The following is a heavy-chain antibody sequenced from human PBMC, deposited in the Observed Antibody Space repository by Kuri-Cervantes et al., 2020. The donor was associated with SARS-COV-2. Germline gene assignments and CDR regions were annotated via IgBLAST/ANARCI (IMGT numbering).Heavy chain of an antibody. J-gene: IGHJ3*02. CDR1: GGSISSSSYY. V-gene: IGHV4-39*01. Sequence: SETLSLTCTVSGGSISSSSYYWGWIRQPPGKGLEWIGSIYYSGSTYYNPSLKSRVTISVDTSKNQFSLKLSSVTAADTAVYYCARSRAMIVAQTDAFDIWGQGTRVTVSS. CDR3: ARSRAMIVAQTDAFDI. CDR2: IYYSGST. D-gene: IGHD3-22*01.